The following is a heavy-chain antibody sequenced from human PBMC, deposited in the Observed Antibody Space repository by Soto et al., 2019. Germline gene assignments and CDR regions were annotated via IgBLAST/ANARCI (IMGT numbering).Heavy chain of an antibody. J-gene: IGHJ6*02. CDR3: ARLEWWPIHDSYCSSTSCPLGYYGMDV. Sequence: PGESLKISCESSGYTFANYWIGWVRQVPGKGLEWVAIIYPSDSRTIYSPSFQGQVTISADKSISTAYLQWTSLKASDTAMYYCARLEWWPIHDSYCSSTSCPLGYYGMDVWGQGTTVTVSS. D-gene: IGHD2-2*01. CDR2: IYPSDSRT. V-gene: IGHV5-51*01. CDR1: GYTFANYW.